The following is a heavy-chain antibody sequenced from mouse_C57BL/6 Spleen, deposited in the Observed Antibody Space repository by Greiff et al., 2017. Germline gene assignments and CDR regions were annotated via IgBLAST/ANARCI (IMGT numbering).Heavy chain of an antibody. Sequence: QVQLQQPGTELVKPGASVKLSCKASGYTFTSYWMHWVKQRPGQGLEWIGNINPSNGGTNYNEKFKSKATLTVDKSSSTAYMQLSSLTSEDSAVYYCARLITTVVAPYAMDYWGQGTSVTGSS. CDR3: ARLITTVVAPYAMDY. V-gene: IGHV1-53*01. D-gene: IGHD1-1*01. CDR1: GYTFTSYW. J-gene: IGHJ4*01. CDR2: INPSNGGT.